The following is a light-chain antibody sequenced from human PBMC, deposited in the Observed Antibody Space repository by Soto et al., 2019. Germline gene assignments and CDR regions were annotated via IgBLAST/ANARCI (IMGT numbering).Light chain of an antibody. V-gene: IGLV3-21*04. J-gene: IGLJ1*01. Sequence: SYELTQPPSVSVAPGKTARIPCGGNNIGSKSVHWYQQKPGQAPVLVIFYDTDRPSGIPERFSGSNSGNTATLTISRVEAGDEADYYCQVCDSSGDQGVFGSGTKLTVL. CDR1: NIGSKS. CDR2: YDT. CDR3: QVCDSSGDQGV.